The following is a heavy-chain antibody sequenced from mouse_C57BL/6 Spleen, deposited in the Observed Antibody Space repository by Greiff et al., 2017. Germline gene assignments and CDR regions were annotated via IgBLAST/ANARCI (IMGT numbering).Heavy chain of an antibody. D-gene: IGHD2-5*01. Sequence: VQLQQPGAELVKPGASVKLSCKASGYTFTSYWMHWVKQRPGQGLEWIGMIHPNSGSTNYNEKFKSKATLTVDKSSSTAYMQLSSLTSEDSAVYYCAREEDYSNYRGFADWGQGTLVTVSA. CDR2: IHPNSGST. J-gene: IGHJ3*01. CDR1: GYTFTSYW. CDR3: AREEDYSNYRGFAD. V-gene: IGHV1-64*01.